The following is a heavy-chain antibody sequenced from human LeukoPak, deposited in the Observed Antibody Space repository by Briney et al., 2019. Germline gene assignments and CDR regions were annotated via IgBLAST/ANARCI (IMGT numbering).Heavy chain of an antibody. J-gene: IGHJ5*02. CDR3: ARSLVVGATYPYH. CDR1: GFTFSSYW. CDR2: INSDGSST. Sequence: QSGGSLRLSCAASGFTFSSYWMHWVRQAPGKGLVWVSRINSDGSSTSYADSVKGRFTISRDNAKNSLYLQLNSLRAEDTAVYYCARSLVVGATYPYHWGQGTLVTVSS. V-gene: IGHV3-74*01. D-gene: IGHD1-26*01.